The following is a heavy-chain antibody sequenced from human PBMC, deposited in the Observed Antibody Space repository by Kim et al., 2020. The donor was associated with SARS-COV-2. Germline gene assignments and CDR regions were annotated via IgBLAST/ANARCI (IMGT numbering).Heavy chain of an antibody. Sequence: SETLSLTCTVSGGSISSGGYYWSWIRQHPGKGLEWIGYTYYSGSTYYNPSLKSRVTISVDTSKNQFSLKLSSVTAADTAVYYCASLYTVTTDYWGQGTLVTVST. V-gene: IGHV4-31*03. D-gene: IGHD4-17*01. CDR3: ASLYTVTTDY. CDR2: TYYSGST. J-gene: IGHJ4*02. CDR1: GGSISSGGYY.